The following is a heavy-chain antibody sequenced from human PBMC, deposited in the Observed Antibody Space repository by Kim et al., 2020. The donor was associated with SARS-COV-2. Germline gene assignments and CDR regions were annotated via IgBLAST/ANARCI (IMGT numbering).Heavy chain of an antibody. CDR2: IYYSGST. J-gene: IGHJ6*02. CDR1: GGSISSSSYY. D-gene: IGHD3-10*01. CDR3: ALWSYYYYGMAV. Sequence: SETLSLTCTVSGGSISSSSYYWGWIRQPPGKGLEWIGSIYYSGSTYYNPSLKSRVTISVDTSKNQFSLKLSSVTAADKAVYYCALWSYYYYGMAVWGQGTTVSVS. V-gene: IGHV4-39*01.